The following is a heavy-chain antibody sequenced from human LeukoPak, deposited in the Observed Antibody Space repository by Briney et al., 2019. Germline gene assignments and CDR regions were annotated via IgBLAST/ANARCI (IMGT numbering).Heavy chain of an antibody. CDR1: GGSFSGYY. V-gene: IGHV4-34*01. D-gene: IGHD3-10*01. J-gene: IGHJ5*02. CDR2: INHSGST. Sequence: KPSETLSLTCAVYGGSFSGYYWSWIRQPPGKGLEWIGEINHSGSTNYNPSLKSRVTISVDTSKNQFSPKLSSVTAADTAVYYCARHGGSGSSWGQGTLVTVSS. CDR3: ARHGGSGSS.